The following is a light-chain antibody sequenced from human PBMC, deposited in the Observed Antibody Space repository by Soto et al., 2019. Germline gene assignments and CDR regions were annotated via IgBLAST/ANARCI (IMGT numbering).Light chain of an antibody. Sequence: DIQMTQSPSTLSASVGERDTITCRASQSISSWLAWYQQKPGKAPKLLIYKASNLETGDPPRFSGSGSGTEFTLTISSLQPDDFATYYCQQYNSYSPLTFGEGTKVEIQ. CDR2: KAS. V-gene: IGKV1-5*03. CDR3: QQYNSYSPLT. CDR1: QSISSW. J-gene: IGKJ4*01.